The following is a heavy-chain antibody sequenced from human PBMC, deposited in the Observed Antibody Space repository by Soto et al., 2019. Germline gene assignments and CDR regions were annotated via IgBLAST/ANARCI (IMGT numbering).Heavy chain of an antibody. CDR1: GLSLSRKGMS. CDR3: TRSTTRNYDYYFDN. D-gene: IGHD5-12*01. J-gene: IGHJ4*02. Sequence: SGPTLVNPKQSLILTCAFSGLSLSRKGMSVSWIRQPPGKALEFHALINWELEKFYSPSLRTRLTVSKDTSTRQGVLTLTNVEAMPTATYYCTRSTTRNYDYYFDNWVQETRVTASS. CDR2: INWELEK. V-gene: IGHV2-70*01.